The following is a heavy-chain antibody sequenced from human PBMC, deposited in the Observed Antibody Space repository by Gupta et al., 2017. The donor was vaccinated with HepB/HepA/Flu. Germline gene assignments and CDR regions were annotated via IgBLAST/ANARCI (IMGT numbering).Heavy chain of an antibody. CDR2: ISSSSSYI. CDR3: ARDQIVGATRDWYFDL. D-gene: IGHD1-26*01. V-gene: IGHV3-21*01. Sequence: EVQLVESGGGLVKPGGSLRLSCAASGFTFSSYSMNWVRQAPGKGLEWVSSISSSSSYIYYADSVKGRFTISRDNAKNSLYLQMNSLGAEDTAMYYCARDQIVGATRDWYFDLWGRVTLVTVSS. CDR1: GFTFSSYS. J-gene: IGHJ2*01.